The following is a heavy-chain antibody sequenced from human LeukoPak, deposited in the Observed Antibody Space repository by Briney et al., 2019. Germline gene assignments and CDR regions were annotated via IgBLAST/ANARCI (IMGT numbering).Heavy chain of an antibody. J-gene: IGHJ4*02. CDR3: ASVGYCSGGSCYSVLGVFDY. CDR1: AGTFSSYA. V-gene: IGHV1-69*05. Sequence: SVKVSCKASAGTFSSYAISWVRQAPGQGLEWVGRIIPIFGTANYAQKFQGRVTITTDESTSTAYMELSSLRSEDTAVYYCASVGYCSGGSCYSVLGVFDYWGQGTLVTVSS. CDR2: IIPIFGTA. D-gene: IGHD2-15*01.